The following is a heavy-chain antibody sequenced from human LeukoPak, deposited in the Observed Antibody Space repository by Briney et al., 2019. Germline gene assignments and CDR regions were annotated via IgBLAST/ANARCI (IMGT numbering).Heavy chain of an antibody. J-gene: IGHJ4*02. D-gene: IGHD3-22*01. CDR3: TRAHYDSSGYYLN. CDR1: GFTFSGSA. CDR2: IRSKANSYAT. Sequence: PGGSLRLSCAASGFTFSGSAMHWVRQASGKGLEWVGRIRSKANSYATAYAASVKGRFTISRDDSKNTAYLQMNSLKTEDTAVYYCTRAHYDSSGYYLNWGLGTLVTVSS. V-gene: IGHV3-73*01.